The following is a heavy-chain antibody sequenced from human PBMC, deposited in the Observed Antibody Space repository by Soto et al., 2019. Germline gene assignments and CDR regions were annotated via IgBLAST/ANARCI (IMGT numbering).Heavy chain of an antibody. Sequence: GGSLRLSCAASGFTFRSFTMNWVRQAPGKGLEYVSAISSNGGSTYYADSVKGRFTISRDNSKSTLYLQMSSLRAEDTAVYYCVKGSSSRAEYFQHWGQGTLVTVSS. CDR3: VKGSSSRAEYFQH. J-gene: IGHJ1*01. D-gene: IGHD6-13*01. V-gene: IGHV3-64D*06. CDR1: GFTFRSFT. CDR2: ISSNGGST.